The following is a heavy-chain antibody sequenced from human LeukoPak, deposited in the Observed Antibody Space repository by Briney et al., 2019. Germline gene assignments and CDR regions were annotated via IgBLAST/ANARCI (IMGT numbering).Heavy chain of an antibody. CDR1: GYTFIGYY. V-gene: IGHV1-2*02. J-gene: IGHJ4*02. D-gene: IGHD3-3*01. CDR3: ASGLWSTIFGVVSFDY. Sequence: ASVKVSCKASGYTFIGYYMHWVRQAPGRGLEWMGWINPNSGGTNYAQKFQGRVTMTRDTSISTAYMELSRLRSDDTAVYYCASGLWSTIFGVVSFDYWGQGTLVTVSS. CDR2: INPNSGGT.